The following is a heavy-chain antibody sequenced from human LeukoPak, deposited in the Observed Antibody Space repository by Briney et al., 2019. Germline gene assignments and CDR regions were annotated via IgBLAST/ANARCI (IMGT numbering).Heavy chain of an antibody. J-gene: IGHJ4*02. D-gene: IGHD1-26*01. Sequence: GASVKVSCKAAGYTFTSYDINWVRQATGQGLEWMGWMNPNSGNTGYAQKFQGRVTMTRNTSISTAYMELSSLRSEDTAVYYCARGDRQAGGSYGNWGQGTLVTVSS. V-gene: IGHV1-8*01. CDR1: GYTFTSYD. CDR3: ARGDRQAGGSYGN. CDR2: MNPNSGNT.